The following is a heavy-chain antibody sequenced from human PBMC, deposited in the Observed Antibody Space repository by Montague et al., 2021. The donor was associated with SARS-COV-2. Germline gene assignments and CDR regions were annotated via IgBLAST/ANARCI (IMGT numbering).Heavy chain of an antibody. V-gene: IGHV4-34*01. CDR2: INHSGST. Sequence: SETLSLTCVVYGGSFSGYYWSWIRQPPGKGLEWIGAINHSGSTNYNPSLKSRVTISVDTSKKQFSLRLNSVTAADTAVYYCARGGGYSYGALDYWGQGTLVTVSS. J-gene: IGHJ4*02. CDR1: GGSFSGYY. D-gene: IGHD5-18*01. CDR3: ARGGGYSYGALDY.